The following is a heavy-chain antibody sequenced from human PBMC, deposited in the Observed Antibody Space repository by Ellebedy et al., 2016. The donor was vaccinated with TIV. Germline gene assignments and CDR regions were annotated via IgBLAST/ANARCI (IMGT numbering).Heavy chain of an antibody. D-gene: IGHD1-7*01. CDR2: IYYSGST. Sequence: MPSETLSLTCTVSGGSISSYYWSWIRQPPGKGLEWIGYIYYSGSTNYNPSLQSRVTISVDTSKNQFSLKLSSVTAADTAVYYCASSGITGTTIDPWGQGTLVTVSS. CDR3: ASSGITGTTIDP. V-gene: IGHV4-59*08. J-gene: IGHJ5*02. CDR1: GGSISSYY.